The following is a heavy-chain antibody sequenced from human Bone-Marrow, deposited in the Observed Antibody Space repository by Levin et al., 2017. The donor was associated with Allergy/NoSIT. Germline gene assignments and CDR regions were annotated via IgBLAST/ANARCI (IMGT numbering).Heavy chain of an antibody. Sequence: SSETLSLTCTVSGGSVSSGSYYWNWIRQPAGKGLEWIGRIYTSGSTNYNPSLKSRVTISLDTSKNQFSLKLSSVTAADTAVYYCARDLGSSSFEMDVWGKGTTVTVSS. CDR2: IYTSGST. CDR3: ARDLGSSSFEMDV. D-gene: IGHD6-13*01. J-gene: IGHJ6*04. V-gene: IGHV4-61*02. CDR1: GGSVSSGSYY.